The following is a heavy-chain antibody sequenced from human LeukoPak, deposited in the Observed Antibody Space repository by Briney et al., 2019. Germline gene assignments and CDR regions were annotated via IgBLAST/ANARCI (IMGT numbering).Heavy chain of an antibody. Sequence: GSLRLSCAASGFTFSSYGMHWIRQPPGKGLEWIGEINHSGSTNYNPSLKSRVTISVDTSKNQFSLKLSSVTAADTAVYYCARGVYSGYNNDAFDIWGQGTMVTVSS. CDR2: INHSGST. J-gene: IGHJ3*02. CDR1: GFTFSSYG. CDR3: ARGVYSGYNNDAFDI. V-gene: IGHV4-34*01. D-gene: IGHD5-12*01.